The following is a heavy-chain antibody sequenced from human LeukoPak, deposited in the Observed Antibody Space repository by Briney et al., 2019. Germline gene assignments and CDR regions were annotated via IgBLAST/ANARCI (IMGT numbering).Heavy chain of an antibody. D-gene: IGHD2-21*01. CDR3: ARDNYSYRLDL. CDR2: IKEDGSET. V-gene: IGHV3-7*03. J-gene: IGHJ5*02. Sequence: PWGVLRLSCAASGFTFSSYWMSWVRQAPGKGLEWVANIKEDGSETYYADSVKGRFTISRDNAKNTLYLHMNSLRAEDTAIYYCARDNYSYRLDLWGQGTLVTVSS. CDR1: GFTFSSYW.